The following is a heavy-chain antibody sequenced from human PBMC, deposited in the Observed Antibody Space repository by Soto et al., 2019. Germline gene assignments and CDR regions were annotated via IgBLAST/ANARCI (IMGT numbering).Heavy chain of an antibody. CDR1: GFSLSNAGMG. CDR2: IFSSDEK. V-gene: IGHV2-26*01. J-gene: IGHJ5*02. D-gene: IGHD5-18*01. CDR3: ARAADRAISDISFGP. Sequence: SGPTLVNPTATLTLTCTVSGFSLSNAGMGMSWIRQPPGKALEWLAHIFSSDEKSYRTSLETRLTVSNDTSKSQVVLTMTNMDPLDPATSLSARAADRAISDISFGPWGQGTQGTV.